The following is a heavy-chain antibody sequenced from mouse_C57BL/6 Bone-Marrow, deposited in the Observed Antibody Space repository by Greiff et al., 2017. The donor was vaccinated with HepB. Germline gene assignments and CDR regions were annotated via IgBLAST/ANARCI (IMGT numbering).Heavy chain of an antibody. Sequence: QVQLQQPGAELVKPGASVKVSCKASGYTFTSYWMHWVKQRPGQGLEWIGRIHPSDSDTNYNQKFKGKATLTVDKSSSTAYMQLSSLTSEDSAVYYCAIYFGYYVPYAMDYWGQGTSVTVSS. CDR3: AIYFGYYVPYAMDY. CDR1: GYTFTSYW. V-gene: IGHV1-74*01. J-gene: IGHJ4*01. D-gene: IGHD2-3*01. CDR2: IHPSDSDT.